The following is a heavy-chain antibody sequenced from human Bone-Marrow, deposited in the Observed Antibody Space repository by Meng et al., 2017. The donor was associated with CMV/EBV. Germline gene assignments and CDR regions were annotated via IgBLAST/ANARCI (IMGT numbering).Heavy chain of an antibody. CDR1: GYTFTSYG. D-gene: IGHD6-13*01. CDR2: ISAYNGNT. V-gene: IGHV1-18*01. J-gene: IGHJ6*02. CDR3: AKQLAPNYYYYGMDV. Sequence: ASVKVSCKASGYTFTSYGISWVRKAPGQGLEWMGWISAYNGNTNYAQKLQGRVTMTTDTSTSTAYMELRSLRSDDTAVYYCAKQLAPNYYYYGMDVWGQGTTVTVSS.